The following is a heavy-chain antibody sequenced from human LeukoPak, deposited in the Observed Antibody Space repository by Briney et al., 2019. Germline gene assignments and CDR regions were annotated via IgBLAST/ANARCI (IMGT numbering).Heavy chain of an antibody. CDR1: GFTFSSYA. CDR2: ISYGGSNK. J-gene: IGHJ4*02. Sequence: PGRSLRLSCAASGFTFSSYAMHWVRQAPGKGLEWVAVISYGGSNKYYADSVKGRFTISRDNSKNTLYLQMNSLRAEDTAVYYCARETTIFGVVSSPFDYWGQGTLVTVSS. D-gene: IGHD3-3*01. V-gene: IGHV3-30-3*01. CDR3: ARETTIFGVVSSPFDY.